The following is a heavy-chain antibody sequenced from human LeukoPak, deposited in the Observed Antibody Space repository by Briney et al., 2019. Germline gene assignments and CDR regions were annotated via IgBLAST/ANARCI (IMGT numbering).Heavy chain of an antibody. CDR3: AKDLLRRAMLNAFDI. Sequence: GGSLRLSCAASGFTFDDYAMHWVRQAPGKGLEWVSGISWNSGNIVYADSVKGRFTISRDNAKNSLYLQMNSLRAEDTALYYCAKDLLRRAMLNAFDIWGQGTMVTVSS. J-gene: IGHJ3*02. V-gene: IGHV3-9*01. D-gene: IGHD3-16*01. CDR2: ISWNSGNI. CDR1: GFTFDDYA.